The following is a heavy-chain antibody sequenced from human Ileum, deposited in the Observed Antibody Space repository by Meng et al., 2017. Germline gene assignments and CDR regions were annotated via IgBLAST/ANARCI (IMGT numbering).Heavy chain of an antibody. J-gene: IGHJ4*02. CDR2: ISYHGSDE. Sequence: GESLKISCAASGFTFTSYSMYWVRQAPGKGLEWVSVISYHGSDEFYADSVKGRFTISRDTSKHTVYLQMNSLRPEDTAVYYCARERGGVAGTRYFDFWGQGTLITVSS. CDR3: ARERGGVAGTRYFDF. D-gene: IGHD6-19*01. V-gene: IGHV3-30*04. CDR1: GFTFTSYS.